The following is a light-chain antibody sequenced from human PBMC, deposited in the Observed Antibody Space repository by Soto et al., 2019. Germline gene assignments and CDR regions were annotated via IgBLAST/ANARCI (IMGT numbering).Light chain of an antibody. CDR2: DVS. Sequence: QSALTQPASVSGSPGQSITISCTGTSSDVGGYNYVSWYQQHPGKAPKLMIYDVSNRPLGVSNRFSGSKSGNTASLTISGLQAEEEADYYFSSYTSSSPGVFGTGTKLTVL. V-gene: IGLV2-14*01. CDR1: SSDVGGYNY. J-gene: IGLJ1*01. CDR3: SSYTSSSPGV.